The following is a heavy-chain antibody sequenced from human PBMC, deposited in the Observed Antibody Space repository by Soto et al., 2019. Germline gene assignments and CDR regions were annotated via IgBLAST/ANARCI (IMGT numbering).Heavy chain of an antibody. CDR3: ANLFRHDDYSQVFDY. V-gene: IGHV3-23*01. CDR1: GFTFSSYA. CDR2: ISGSGSTA. Sequence: GGSLRLSCAASGFTFSSYAMTWVRQAPGKGLEWVSTISGSGSTAYSADPVKGRFTISRDNSKNTLYLQMNSLRAEDTAVYYCANLFRHDDYSQVFDYCGQRSLVPVSA. D-gene: IGHD4-17*01. J-gene: IGHJ4*02.